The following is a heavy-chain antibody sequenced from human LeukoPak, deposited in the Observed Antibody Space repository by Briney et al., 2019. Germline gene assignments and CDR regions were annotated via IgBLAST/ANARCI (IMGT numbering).Heavy chain of an antibody. J-gene: IGHJ3*02. CDR2: IYYSGST. V-gene: IGHV4-39*07. CDR1: GFTFSSYT. D-gene: IGHD3-22*01. Sequence: GSLRLSCAASGFTFSSYTMNWVRQPPGKGLEWIGSIYYSGSTYYNPSLKSRVTISVDTSKNQFSLKLSSVTAADTAVYYCAFYDSSGYFLSDAFDIWGQGTMVTVSS. CDR3: AFYDSSGYFLSDAFDI.